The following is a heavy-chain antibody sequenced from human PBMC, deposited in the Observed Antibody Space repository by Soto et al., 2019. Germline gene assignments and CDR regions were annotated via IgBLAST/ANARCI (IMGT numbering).Heavy chain of an antibody. CDR2: INHSGST. D-gene: IGHD2-2*01. J-gene: IGHJ4*02. Sequence: SETLSLTCAVYGGSFSGYYWSWIRHPPGKGLEWIGEINHSGSTNYNPSLKSRVTISVDTSKNQFSLKLSSVTAADTAVYYCARERVVPAATIDYWGQGTLVTVSS. CDR3: ARERVVPAATIDY. CDR1: GGSFSGYY. V-gene: IGHV4-34*01.